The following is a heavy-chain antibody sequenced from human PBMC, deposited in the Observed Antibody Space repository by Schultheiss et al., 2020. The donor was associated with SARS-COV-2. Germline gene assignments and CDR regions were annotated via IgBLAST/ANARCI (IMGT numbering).Heavy chain of an antibody. CDR3: ARLSGYDFGARNLG. CDR2: IIPFLAIA. D-gene: IGHD5-12*01. CDR1: GGTFSRYT. V-gene: IGHV1-69*02. Sequence: SVKVSCKASGGTFSRYTISWVRQAPGQGLEWMGRIIPFLAIANYAQKFQGRVTITADESTSTAYMELSSLRSEDTAVYYCARLSGYDFGARNLGWGQGTLVTVSS. J-gene: IGHJ4*02.